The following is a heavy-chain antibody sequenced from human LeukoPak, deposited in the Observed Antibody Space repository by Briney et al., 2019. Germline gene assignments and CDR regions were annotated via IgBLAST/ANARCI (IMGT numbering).Heavy chain of an antibody. CDR3: ARHRLPGETWIQLWLTSAGYQRSNFDY. J-gene: IGHJ4*02. CDR1: GGSISSSSYY. V-gene: IGHV4-39*01. Sequence: TSETLSLTCTVSGGSISSSSYYWGWIRQPPGKGLEWIGSIYYSGSTYYNPSLKSRVTISVDTSKNQFSLKLSSVTAADTAVYYCARHRLPGETWIQLWLTSAGYQRSNFDYWGQGTLVTVSS. CDR2: IYYSGST. D-gene: IGHD5-18*01.